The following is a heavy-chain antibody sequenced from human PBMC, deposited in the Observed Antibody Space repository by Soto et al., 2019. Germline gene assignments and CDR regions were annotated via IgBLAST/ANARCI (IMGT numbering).Heavy chain of an antibody. V-gene: IGHV4-59*12. CDR3: ARGPNNWNYRGGRPFDY. D-gene: IGHD1-7*01. CDR2: IYYSGST. Sequence: SETLSLTCTVSGGSISSYYWSWIRQPPGKGLEWIGYIYYSGSTNYNPSLKSRVTISVDTSKNQFSLKLSSVTAADTAVYYCARGPNNWNYRGGRPFDYWGQGTLVTVS. J-gene: IGHJ4*02. CDR1: GGSISSYY.